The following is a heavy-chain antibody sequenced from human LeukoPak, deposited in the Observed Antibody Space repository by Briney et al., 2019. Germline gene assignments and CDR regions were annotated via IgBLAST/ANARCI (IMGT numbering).Heavy chain of an antibody. CDR3: ARHRDSDISGSSAGLDY. CDR1: GFTFSSYA. V-gene: IGHV3-7*01. CDR2: IRRDGNEK. Sequence: PGGSLRLSCAASGFTFSSYAMHWVRQAPGKGLEWVANIRRDGNEKHYVESMEGRFIITRDNAKNSLYLEMDSLRVEDTAVYFCARHRDSDISGSSAGLDYWGQGTLVTVSS. D-gene: IGHD3-22*01. J-gene: IGHJ4*02.